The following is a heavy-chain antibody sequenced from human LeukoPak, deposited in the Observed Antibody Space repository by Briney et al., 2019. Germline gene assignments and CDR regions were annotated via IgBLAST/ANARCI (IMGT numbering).Heavy chain of an antibody. CDR1: GGSISSGGYY. D-gene: IGHD3-22*01. Sequence: TLSLTCTVSGGSISSGGYYWSWIRQHPGKGLEWIGYYYYSGSTYYNPSLKSRVTISVDTSKNQFSLKLSSVTAADTAVYYCARGSSEDDSSGYLYYFDYWGQGTLVTVSS. V-gene: IGHV4-31*03. CDR2: YYYSGST. CDR3: ARGSSEDDSSGYLYYFDY. J-gene: IGHJ4*02.